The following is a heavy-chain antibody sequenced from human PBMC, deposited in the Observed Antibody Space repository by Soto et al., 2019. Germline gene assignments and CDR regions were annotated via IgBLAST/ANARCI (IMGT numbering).Heavy chain of an antibody. CDR3: ARDPWGYRSSWYYFDY. CDR1: GFTFSSYA. V-gene: IGHV3-30-3*01. J-gene: IGHJ4*02. CDR2: ISYDGSNK. Sequence: GGSLRLSCAASGFTFSSYAMHWVRQAPGKGLEWVAVISYDGSNKYYADSVKGRFTISRDNSKNTLYLQMNSLRAEDTAGYYCARDPWGYRSSWYYFDYCGEGSLV. D-gene: IGHD6-13*01.